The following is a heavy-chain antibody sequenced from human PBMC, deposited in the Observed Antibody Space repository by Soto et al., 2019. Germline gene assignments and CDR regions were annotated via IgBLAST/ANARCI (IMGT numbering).Heavy chain of an antibody. CDR1: GFTFIDFW. CDR2: ISADGRET. V-gene: IGHV3-7*01. Sequence: GGSLRLSCASSGFTFIDFWMNWVRQAPGKGLEWVAYISADGRETNHVDSVKGRFTISRDNAKNSVYLQMNSLRAEDTAVYYCARWPRLLDSWGQGTLVTVSS. D-gene: IGHD6-6*01. J-gene: IGHJ4*02. CDR3: ARWPRLLDS.